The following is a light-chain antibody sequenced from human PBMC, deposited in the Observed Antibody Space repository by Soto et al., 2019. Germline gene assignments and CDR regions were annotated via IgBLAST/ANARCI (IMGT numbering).Light chain of an antibody. CDR3: QQYHTYRS. CDR2: DAS. V-gene: IGKV1-5*02. Sequence: DIQMTQSPSTLSASVGDRVTILCRASQSISNWLAWYQQKPGKAPKLLIYDASNLQSGVPSRFSGRGSGTEFTLTISSLQPDDLATYYCQQYHTYRSFGQGTKVDIK. J-gene: IGKJ1*01. CDR1: QSISNW.